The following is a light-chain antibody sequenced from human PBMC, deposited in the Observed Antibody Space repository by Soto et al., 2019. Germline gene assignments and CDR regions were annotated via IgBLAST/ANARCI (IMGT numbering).Light chain of an antibody. CDR2: GAS. CDR3: QQDFAYPWP. Sequence: IQMDQCPSSLFASVGDRVTITCRASQGISNELGWYQQRPGKAPKVLIYGASNLQSGVPSRFSGSASGTDFTLTISSLQPEDFATYYCQQDFAYPWPFGQGTKVDIK. V-gene: IGKV1-6*01. J-gene: IGKJ1*01. CDR1: QGISNE.